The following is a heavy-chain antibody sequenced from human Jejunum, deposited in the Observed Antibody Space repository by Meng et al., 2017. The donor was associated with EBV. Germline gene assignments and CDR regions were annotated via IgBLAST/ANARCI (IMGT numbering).Heavy chain of an antibody. CDR3: ARQGPSGRTFDY. V-gene: IGHV4-39*01. D-gene: IGHD1-26*01. J-gene: IGHJ4*02. CDR1: GGSISSSSYY. CDR2: YYNSGST. Sequence: HPLIHAPGPGLVKPPESLSLTCTVSGGSISSSSYYWGWIRQPPGKGLEWIGTYYNSGSTYYNPSLKSRVTISVDTSKNQFSLKLISVTAADTAAYYCARQGPSGRTFDYWGQGTLVTVSS.